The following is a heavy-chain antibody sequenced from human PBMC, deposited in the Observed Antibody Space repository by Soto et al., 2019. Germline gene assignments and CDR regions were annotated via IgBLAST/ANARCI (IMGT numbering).Heavy chain of an antibody. CDR1: GGTFSSYA. CDR3: ARPPSGQLWLDY. V-gene: IGHV1-69*12. D-gene: IGHD5-18*01. J-gene: IGHJ4*02. Sequence: QVQLVQSGAEVKKPGSSVKVSCKASGGTFSSYAISWVRQAPGQGLEWRGGIIPIFGTANYAQKFQGRVTITADESTSPAYMELSSLRSEDTAVYYCARPPSGQLWLDYWGQGTLVTVSS. CDR2: IIPIFGTA.